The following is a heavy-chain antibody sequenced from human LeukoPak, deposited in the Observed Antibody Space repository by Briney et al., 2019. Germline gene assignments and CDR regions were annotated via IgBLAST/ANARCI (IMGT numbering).Heavy chain of an antibody. CDR3: ARDFWAATGAFEI. V-gene: IGHV4-61*01. CDR2: TYNRGNT. CDR1: GDSVNSATFY. D-gene: IGHD3/OR15-3a*01. J-gene: IGHJ3*02. Sequence: SETLSLTCTVSGDSVNSATFYWAWIRQSPGKGLELIVYTYNRGNTYYNPSLNSRVTISVDTPKNQFSLKLRSVTAADSAVYYCARDFWAATGAFEIWGQGASVTVSS.